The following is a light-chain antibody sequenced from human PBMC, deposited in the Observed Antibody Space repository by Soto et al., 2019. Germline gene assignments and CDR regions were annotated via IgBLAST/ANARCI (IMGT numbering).Light chain of an antibody. CDR3: CSYAGSPYV. CDR2: DVS. CDR1: SSDVGAYNY. J-gene: IGLJ1*01. Sequence: QSVLTQPRSVSGSPGQSVTISCTGASSDVGAYNYVSWYQQHPGKAPKLMIYDVSTRPSGFPDRFSGSKSGTTASLTFSGLQAEDEADYYCCSYAGSPYVFGTGTKVTVL. V-gene: IGLV2-11*01.